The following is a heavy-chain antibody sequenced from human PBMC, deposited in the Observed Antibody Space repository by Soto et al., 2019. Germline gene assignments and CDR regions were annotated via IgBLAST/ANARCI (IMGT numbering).Heavy chain of an antibody. V-gene: IGHV3-53*01. D-gene: IGHD6-19*01. Sequence: VGSLRLSGAGSGFIVSSYYMSWVRQAPGKGLEWISVIYSGGSTYYADSVKGRFTISRDNSENTLYLQLNSLRAEDTAVYYCAKSGGNGWFADAFDVWGQGTMVTLSS. CDR2: IYSGGST. CDR1: GFIVSSYY. J-gene: IGHJ3*01. CDR3: AKSGGNGWFADAFDV.